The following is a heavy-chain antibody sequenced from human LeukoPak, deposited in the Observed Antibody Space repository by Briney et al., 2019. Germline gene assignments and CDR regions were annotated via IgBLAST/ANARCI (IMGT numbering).Heavy chain of an antibody. Sequence: ASVKVSCKASGYTFTSYDINWVRQATGQGLEWMGWMNPNGGNTGYAQKFQGRVTMTRNTSISTAYMELSSLRSEDTAVYYCARGRIARNWFDPWGQGTLVTVSS. CDR2: MNPNGGNT. V-gene: IGHV1-8*01. CDR3: ARGRIARNWFDP. CDR1: GYTFTSYD. J-gene: IGHJ5*02. D-gene: IGHD2-15*01.